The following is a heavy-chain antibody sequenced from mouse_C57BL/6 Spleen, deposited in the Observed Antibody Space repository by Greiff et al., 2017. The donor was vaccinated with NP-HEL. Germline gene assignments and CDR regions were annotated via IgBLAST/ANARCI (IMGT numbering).Heavy chain of an antibody. J-gene: IGHJ1*03. V-gene: IGHV8-8*01. CDR2: IWWDDDK. CDR3: ARIVLLQSAWYFDV. D-gene: IGHD1-1*01. Sequence: QVTLKESGPGILQPSQTLSLTCSFSGFSLSTFGMGVGWIRQPSGKGLEWLAHIWWDDDKYYNPALKSRLIISKGTSKNHIFLKLANIDTAETATYYCARIVLLQSAWYFDVWGTGTTVTVSS. CDR1: GFSLSTFGMG.